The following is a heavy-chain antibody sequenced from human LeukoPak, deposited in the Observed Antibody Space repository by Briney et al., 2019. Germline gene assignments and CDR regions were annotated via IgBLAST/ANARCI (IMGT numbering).Heavy chain of an antibody. CDR1: RFVFSTYH. CDR3: ANLQKGNNEADF. J-gene: IGHJ4*02. Sequence: GGSLRLSCTGSRFVFSTYHLSWVRQVPGKGLEWLAVVTKDGGTTYYADSAKGRFTISRDNYRNTLYLQMNGLSAADTALYYCANLQKGNNEADFWGQGTLVTVSS. V-gene: IGHV3-23*01. D-gene: IGHD5-24*01. CDR2: VTKDGGTT.